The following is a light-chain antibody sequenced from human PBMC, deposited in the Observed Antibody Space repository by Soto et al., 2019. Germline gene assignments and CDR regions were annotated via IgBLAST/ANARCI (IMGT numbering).Light chain of an antibody. CDR3: HQYGSSPRT. Sequence: IVLTQSPGTLSLSPGERATLSCRASQSVGSSYLAWHQQKPGQAPRLLIYGASSRATGIPDRFSGSGSGTDFTLTISRLEPEDFAVYYCHQYGSSPRTFGQGTKLEIK. J-gene: IGKJ2*02. CDR2: GAS. CDR1: QSVGSSY. V-gene: IGKV3-20*01.